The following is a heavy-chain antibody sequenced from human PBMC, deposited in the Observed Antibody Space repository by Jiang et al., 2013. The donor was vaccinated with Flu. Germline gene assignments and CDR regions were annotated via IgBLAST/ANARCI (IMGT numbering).Heavy chain of an antibody. J-gene: IGHJ4*02. CDR3: ARVSTAGGRWNSWAWNF. Sequence: SLKISCKTSGYTFNNYWIAWVRQMPGKGLDWIGIIYPGDSDTRYSPSFQGQVAISVDQSISTAYLQWGRLKASDTALYYCARVSTAGGRWNSWAWNFWGQGTLVTVSS. V-gene: IGHV5-51*01. CDR2: IYPGDSDT. D-gene: IGHD2-15*01. CDR1: GYTFNNYW.